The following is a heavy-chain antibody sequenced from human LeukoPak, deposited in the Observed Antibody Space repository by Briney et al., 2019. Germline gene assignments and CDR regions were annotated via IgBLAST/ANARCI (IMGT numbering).Heavy chain of an antibody. CDR1: GYTLTELS. D-gene: IGHD3-10*01. Sequence: ASVKVSCKVSGYTLTELSMHWVRQAPGKGLEWMGGFDPEDGETIYAQKFQGRVTMTEDTSTDTAYMELSSLRSEDTAVYYCATLVLLVRGVIIPLDYWGQGTLVTVSS. CDR3: ATLVLLVRGVIIPLDY. V-gene: IGHV1-24*01. CDR2: FDPEDGET. J-gene: IGHJ4*02.